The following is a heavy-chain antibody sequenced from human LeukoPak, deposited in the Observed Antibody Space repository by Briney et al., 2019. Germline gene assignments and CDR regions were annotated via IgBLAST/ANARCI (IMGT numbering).Heavy chain of an antibody. CDR3: ARDPSPNRYGYPAFDY. CDR1: GFTFSSYW. D-gene: IGHD5-18*01. J-gene: IGHJ4*02. CDR2: IKEDGSEK. V-gene: IGHV3-7*03. Sequence: GGSLRLSCAASGFTFSSYWMSWVRQAPGKGLEWVANIKEDGSEKYYVDSVKGGFTISRDNAKNSLYLQMNSLRAEDTAVYYCARDPSPNRYGYPAFDYWGQGTLVTVSS.